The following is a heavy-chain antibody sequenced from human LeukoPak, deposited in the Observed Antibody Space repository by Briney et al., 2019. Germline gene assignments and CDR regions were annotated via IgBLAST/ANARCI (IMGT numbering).Heavy chain of an antibody. CDR1: GFTFSSYW. Sequence: AGGSLRLSCEASGFTFSSYWMSWVRQAPGKGLEWVANIKTDGSEKYYVDSVKGRFTISRDNAKNSLYLQMNSLRAEDTAVYYCARPQYSSRSKRGILFDYWGQGTLVTVSS. V-gene: IGHV3-7*03. CDR2: IKTDGSEK. D-gene: IGHD6-13*01. CDR3: ARPQYSSRSKRGILFDY. J-gene: IGHJ4*02.